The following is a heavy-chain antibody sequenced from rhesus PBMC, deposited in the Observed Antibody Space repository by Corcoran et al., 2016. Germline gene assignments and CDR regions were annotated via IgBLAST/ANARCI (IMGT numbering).Heavy chain of an antibody. D-gene: IGHD5-30*01. CDR3: ARALRGYSGYSSGTFGY. V-gene: IGHV2-95*01. CDR2: IYWNASK. CDR1: GFSISNSGTG. J-gene: IGHJ4*01. Sequence: QVTLKESGPALVKPTQTLTLTCTFSGFSISNSGTGVGRTPQAPGSAPQWLASIYWNASKYYSTSLKSRLTISKDTSKNQVVLTMTNMDPVDTATYYCARALRGYSGYSSGTFGYWGQGVLVTVSS.